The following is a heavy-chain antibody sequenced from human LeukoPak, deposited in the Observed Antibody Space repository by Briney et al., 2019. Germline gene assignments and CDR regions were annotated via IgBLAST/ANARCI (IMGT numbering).Heavy chain of an antibody. J-gene: IGHJ4*02. D-gene: IGHD6-13*01. Sequence: GASVKVSCKVSGYTLTELSMHWVRQAPGKGLEWMGWINPNNGDTNYAQKFQGRVTMTRDTSISTAYMELTRLRSDDTAVYYCARVFEQQLPLGDWGQGALVTVSS. V-gene: IGHV1-2*02. CDR1: GYTLTELS. CDR3: ARVFEQQLPLGD. CDR2: INPNNGDT.